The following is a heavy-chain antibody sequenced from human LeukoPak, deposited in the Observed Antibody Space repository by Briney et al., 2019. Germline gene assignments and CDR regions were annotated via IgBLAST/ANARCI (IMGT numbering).Heavy chain of an antibody. Sequence: SQTLSLTCTLSGRSITSSSYYWGWIRQPPGKGLEWIGSIYYSGTTYYNPSLKTRGPISVETSKNQFSLKLSSVTAAETAVYYCARVQPMFMSRPHFDTWGQGTLVTVSS. CDR3: ARVQPMFMSRPHFDT. CDR1: GRSITSSSYY. CDR2: IYYSGTT. J-gene: IGHJ4*01. V-gene: IGHV4-39*01. D-gene: IGHD3-16*01.